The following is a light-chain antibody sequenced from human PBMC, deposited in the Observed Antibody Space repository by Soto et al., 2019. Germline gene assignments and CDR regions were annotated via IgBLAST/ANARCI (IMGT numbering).Light chain of an antibody. J-gene: IGKJ4*01. CDR1: QSVSSN. CDR2: DAY. V-gene: IGKV3-20*01. Sequence: EIVMTQSPATLSVSPGERATLSCRASQSVSSNLAWYQQKLGQAPRLLIYDAYSRATGISDRFSGSGSGTDFILTISRLEPEDFTVYYCQQYGSSPSFGGGTKVDI. CDR3: QQYGSSPS.